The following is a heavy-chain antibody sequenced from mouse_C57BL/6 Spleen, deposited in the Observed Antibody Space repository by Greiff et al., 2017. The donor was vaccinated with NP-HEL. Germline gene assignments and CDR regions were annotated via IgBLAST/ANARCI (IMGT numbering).Heavy chain of an antibody. J-gene: IGHJ3*01. CDR3: ARPKDYGYDGFAY. Sequence: VQLKQPGAELVKPGASVKLSCKASGYTFTSYWMHWVKQRPGQGLEWIGMIHPNSGSTNYNEKFKSKATLTVDKSSSTAYMQLSSLTSEDSAVYYGARPKDYGYDGFAYWGQGTLGTVSA. D-gene: IGHD2-2*01. CDR1: GYTFTSYW. V-gene: IGHV1-64*01. CDR2: IHPNSGST.